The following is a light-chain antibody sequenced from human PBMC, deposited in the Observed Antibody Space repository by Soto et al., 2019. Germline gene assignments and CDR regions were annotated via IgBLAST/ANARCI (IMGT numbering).Light chain of an antibody. CDR1: QIVRSTY. J-gene: IGKJ3*01. CDR3: QQSAT. Sequence: EVVLTQSPGTLSLSPGERATLSCRASQIVRSTYLAWFQQKPGQAPRLLIYGAPTRATGIPDRFSGSGSGTDFTLTISRLEPEDFAVYYCQQSATFGPGTKVDIK. CDR2: GAP. V-gene: IGKV3-20*01.